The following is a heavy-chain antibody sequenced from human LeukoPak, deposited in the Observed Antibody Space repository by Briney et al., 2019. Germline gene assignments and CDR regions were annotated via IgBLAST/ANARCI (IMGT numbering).Heavy chain of an antibody. CDR2: ISASGGST. CDR1: GFPFSSYA. J-gene: IGHJ6*04. CDR3: AKDAYGDYGVYYYYGMDV. Sequence: GGSLRLSCAASGFPFSSYAMSWVRQAPGKGLEWVSAISASGGSTYYADSVKGRFTIPRDNSKNTLYLQMNSLRAEDTAVYYCAKDAYGDYGVYYYYGMDVWGKGTTVTVSS. V-gene: IGHV3-23*01. D-gene: IGHD4-17*01.